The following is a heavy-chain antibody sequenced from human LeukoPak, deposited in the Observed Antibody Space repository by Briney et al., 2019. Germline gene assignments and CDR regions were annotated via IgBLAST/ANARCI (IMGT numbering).Heavy chain of an antibody. CDR1: GFTFSSYA. D-gene: IGHD2-2*01. CDR3: ASVGGNQLLSNPLYYYYGMDV. V-gene: IGHV3-30-3*01. Sequence: GGSLRLSCAASGFTFSSYAMHWVRQAPGKGLEWVAVISYDGSNKYYADSVKGRFTISRDNSKNTLYLQMNSLRAEDTGVYYCASVGGNQLLSNPLYYYYGMDVWGQGTTVTVSS. J-gene: IGHJ6*02. CDR2: ISYDGSNK.